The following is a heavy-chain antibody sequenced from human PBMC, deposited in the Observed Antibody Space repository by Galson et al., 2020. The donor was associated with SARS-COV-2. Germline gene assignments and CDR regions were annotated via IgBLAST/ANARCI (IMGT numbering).Heavy chain of an antibody. CDR1: GFTFSDSW. CDR2: VKQDGSEK. J-gene: IGHJ4*02. V-gene: IGHV3-7*01. CDR3: ARLSLAAAGADY. D-gene: IGHD6-13*01. Sequence: GGSLRLSCAASGFTFSDSWMSWVRQAPGKGLEWVANVKQDGSEKYYVDSVKGRFTISRDNAKNSLYLQMNSLGAEDTAVYYCARLSLAAAGADYWGQGTLVTVSS.